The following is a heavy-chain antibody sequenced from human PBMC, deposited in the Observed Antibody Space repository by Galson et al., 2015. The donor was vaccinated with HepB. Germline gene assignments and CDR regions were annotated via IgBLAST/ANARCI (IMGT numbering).Heavy chain of an antibody. D-gene: IGHD3-3*01. CDR2: ISRSSGSI. CDR3: ARDRVEERFLEWGNNCLDP. V-gene: IGHV3-48*02. CDR1: GFSFSSYS. J-gene: IGHJ5*02. Sequence: SLRLSCAASGFSFSSYSMNWVRQAPGKGLEWVAHISRSSGSIYYADSVEGRFTISRDNAMNSVYLQMDSLRDEDTAVYYCARDRVEERFLEWGNNCLDPWGQGTLVIVSS.